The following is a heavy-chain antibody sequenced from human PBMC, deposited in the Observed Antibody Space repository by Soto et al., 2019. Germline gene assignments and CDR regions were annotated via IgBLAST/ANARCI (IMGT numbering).Heavy chain of an antibody. D-gene: IGHD1-26*01. CDR3: ARDGGNYEPFDY. CDR2: IWSDGSYK. J-gene: IGHJ4*02. V-gene: IGHV3-33*01. CDR1: GFTFSSYG. Sequence: QVRLVESGGGVVQPGRSLRLSCAASGFTFSSYGMHWVRQAPGRGLERVAVIWSDGSYKYYADSVKGRFTISKDNSKNTLYLQMSSLRAEDTAVYYRARDGGNYEPFDYWGQGTLVTVSS.